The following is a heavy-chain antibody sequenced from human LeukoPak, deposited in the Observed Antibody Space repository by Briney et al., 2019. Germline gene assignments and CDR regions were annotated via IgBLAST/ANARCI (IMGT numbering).Heavy chain of an antibody. D-gene: IGHD3-16*01. CDR1: GFTLSSYW. CDR2: MNSDGSAT. CDR3: AREFEAPGFWAFDY. Sequence: GGSLRLSCAVSGFTLSSYWMHWVRQAPGKGLAWVARMNSDGSATTYADSVKSRFTIFRDNAKNTLYLQMNSLRAEDTAVYYCAREFEAPGFWAFDYWGQGTLVTASS. V-gene: IGHV3-74*01. J-gene: IGHJ4*02.